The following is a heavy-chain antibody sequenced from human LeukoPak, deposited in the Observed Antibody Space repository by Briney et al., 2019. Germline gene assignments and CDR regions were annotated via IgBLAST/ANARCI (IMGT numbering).Heavy chain of an antibody. V-gene: IGHV3-23*01. J-gene: IGHJ1*01. D-gene: IGHD3-22*01. CDR3: ARDSMIVGWYFQH. CDR2: MSGSGDST. Sequence: GGSLRLSCAASGFTFSSYAMSWVRQAPGKGLEWVSTMSGSGDSTYNADSVKGRFTISRDNSKNTLYLQMNSLRAEDTAIYYCARDSMIVGWYFQHWGQGTLVTVSS. CDR1: GFTFSSYA.